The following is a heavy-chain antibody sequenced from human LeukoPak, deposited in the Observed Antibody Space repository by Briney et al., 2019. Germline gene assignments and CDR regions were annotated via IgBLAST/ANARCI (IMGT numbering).Heavy chain of an antibody. CDR2: IYYSGST. J-gene: IGHJ4*02. CDR3: ARQIRFLEWLPSLDFDY. Sequence: PSETLSLTCTVSGGSISSYYWGWIRQPPGKGLEWIGSIYYSGSTYYNPFLKSRVTISVDTSKNQFSLKLSSVTAADTAVYYCARQIRFLEWLPSLDFDYWGQGTLVTVSS. V-gene: IGHV4-39*01. D-gene: IGHD3-3*01. CDR1: GGSISSYY.